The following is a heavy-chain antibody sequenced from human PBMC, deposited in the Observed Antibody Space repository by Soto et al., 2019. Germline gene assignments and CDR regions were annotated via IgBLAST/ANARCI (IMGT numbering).Heavy chain of an antibody. J-gene: IGHJ4*02. CDR1: GGSISSSSYY. CDR3: ATLWFGEGNY. V-gene: IGHV4-39*01. Sequence: QLQLQESGPGLVKPSETLSLTCTVSGGSISSSSYYWGWIRQPPGKGLEWIGSIYYSGSTYYNPSHKSRVTISVDTSKNQFSLKLSSVTAADTAVYYGATLWFGEGNYWGQGTLVTVSS. D-gene: IGHD3-10*01. CDR2: IYYSGST.